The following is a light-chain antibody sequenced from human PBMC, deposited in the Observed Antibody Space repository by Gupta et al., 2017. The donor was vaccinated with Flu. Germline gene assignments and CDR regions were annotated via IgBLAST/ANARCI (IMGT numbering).Light chain of an antibody. V-gene: IGKV3-11*01. CDR3: QQRSKCSST. Sequence: EIVLTQSPAPLSLSPGEKATLTCRASQRGSSYLPGYQQKPGQAPRLLIYDASNSATGIPARFSGSGSWTAFTLTISSLEPEDFAAYYCQQRSKCSSTFGGGTEVEIK. CDR1: QRGSSY. J-gene: IGKJ4*01. CDR2: DAS.